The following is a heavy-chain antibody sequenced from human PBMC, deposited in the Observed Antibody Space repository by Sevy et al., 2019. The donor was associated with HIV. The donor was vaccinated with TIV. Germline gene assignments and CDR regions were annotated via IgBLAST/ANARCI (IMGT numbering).Heavy chain of an antibody. CDR2: NSSSSSYT. D-gene: IGHD1-7*01. CDR1: GFTFSDYY. J-gene: IGHJ4*02. CDR3: ARDRNKGITGTTGY. Sequence: GGSLRLSCAASGFTFSDYYMSWIRQAPGKGLEWVSYNSSSSSYTNYADSVKGRFTISRDNAKNSLYLQMNSLRAEDTAVYYCARDRNKGITGTTGYWGQGTLVTVSS. V-gene: IGHV3-11*06.